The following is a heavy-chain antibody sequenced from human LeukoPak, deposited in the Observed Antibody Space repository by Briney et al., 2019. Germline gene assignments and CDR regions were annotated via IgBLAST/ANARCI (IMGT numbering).Heavy chain of an antibody. CDR2: MYYDGSS. D-gene: IGHD1-26*01. Sequence: SETLSLTCTVSGGSINSGTFYWGWIRQPPGKGLEWFGSMYYDGSSYYNPSLKSRVSTSVDTSKNQFSLKLTSVTAADTAVYFCARRSDSGSDDGEDYFDYWGQGTLVTVSS. V-gene: IGHV4-39*01. CDR1: GGSINSGTFY. J-gene: IGHJ4*02. CDR3: ARRSDSGSDDGEDYFDY.